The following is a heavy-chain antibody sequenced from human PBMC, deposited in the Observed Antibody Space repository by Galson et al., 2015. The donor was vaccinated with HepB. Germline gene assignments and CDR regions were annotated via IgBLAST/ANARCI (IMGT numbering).Heavy chain of an antibody. Sequence: SVKVSCKASGGTFSSYTISWVRQAPGQGLEWMGRIIPILGIANYAQKFQGRVTITADKSTSTAYMELSSLRSEDTAVYYCARDGGDYYYGSGSSYDAFDIWGQGTMVTVSS. J-gene: IGHJ3*02. CDR2: IIPILGIA. CDR3: ARDGGDYYYGSGSSYDAFDI. CDR1: GGTFSSYT. D-gene: IGHD3-10*01. V-gene: IGHV1-69*04.